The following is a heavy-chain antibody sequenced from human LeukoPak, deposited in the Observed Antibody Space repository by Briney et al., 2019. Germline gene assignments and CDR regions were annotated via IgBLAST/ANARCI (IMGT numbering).Heavy chain of an antibody. Sequence: ASVKVSCKASGYTFTDFYIHWVRQAPGQGLEWMGWINPNSGGTKYAQKFQARVTMTRDTSTTTVYMELSSLRSEDTAMYYCAREIGPRQLHLWGSAFDYWGQGTLVTVSS. J-gene: IGHJ4*02. CDR3: AREIGPRQLHLWGSAFDY. V-gene: IGHV1-2*02. CDR1: GYTFTDFY. D-gene: IGHD5-18*01. CDR2: INPNSGGT.